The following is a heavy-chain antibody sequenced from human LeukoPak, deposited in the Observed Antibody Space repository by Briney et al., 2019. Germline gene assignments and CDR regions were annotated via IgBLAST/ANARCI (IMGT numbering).Heavy chain of an antibody. J-gene: IGHJ6*02. Sequence: PSETLSLTCTVSGGSVSSGIYHWSWIRQPPGKGLEWIGYMYYSGSTNYNPSLKSRVTISVDTSKNHFSLKMSSVTAADTAVYYCARFNIRTSRRHYGMDVWGQGTTVTVSS. V-gene: IGHV4-61*03. D-gene: IGHD1-7*01. CDR2: MYYSGST. CDR3: ARFNIRTSRRHYGMDV. CDR1: GGSVSSGIYH.